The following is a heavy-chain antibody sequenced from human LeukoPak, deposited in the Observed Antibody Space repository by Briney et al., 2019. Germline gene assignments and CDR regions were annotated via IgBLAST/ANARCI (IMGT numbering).Heavy chain of an antibody. D-gene: IGHD3-22*01. CDR3: ARGSHYYDSSGYYPAYYFDY. V-gene: IGHV1-8*01. Sequence: ASVKVSCKAAGYTLTSYDINWVRQATGQGLEWMGWMNPNSGNTGYAQKFQRRVTMTRNTAISTAYMELSSLRSEDTAVYCCARGSHYYDSSGYYPAYYFDYWGQGTLVTVSS. J-gene: IGHJ4*02. CDR2: MNPNSGNT. CDR1: GYTLTSYD.